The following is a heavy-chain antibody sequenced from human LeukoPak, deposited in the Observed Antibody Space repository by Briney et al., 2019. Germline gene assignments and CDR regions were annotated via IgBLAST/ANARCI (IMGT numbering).Heavy chain of an antibody. V-gene: IGHV1-2*02. J-gene: IGHJ4*02. D-gene: IGHD2-15*01. CDR1: GYTFTGYY. Sequence: ASVKLSCKASGYTFTGYYMHWVRQAPGQGLEWMGWINPNSGGTNYAQKFQGRVTMTRDTSISTAYMELSRLRSDDTAVYYCARDSTYCSGGSCYPDYWGQGTLGTVSS. CDR3: ARDSTYCSGGSCYPDY. CDR2: INPNSGGT.